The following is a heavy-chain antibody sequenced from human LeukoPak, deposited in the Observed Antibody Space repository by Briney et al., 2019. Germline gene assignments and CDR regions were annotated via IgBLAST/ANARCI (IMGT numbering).Heavy chain of an antibody. V-gene: IGHV3-9*01. CDR3: AKDQTRKYCSTTSCSDNWFDP. D-gene: IGHD2-2*01. Sequence: GGSLRLSCAASGFTFDDYAMHWVRQAPGKGLEWVSGISWNSGSIGYADSVKGRFTISRDNAKNSLYLQMNSLRAEHTAFYYCAKDQTRKYCSTTSCSDNWFDPWGQGTLVTVS. CDR1: GFTFDDYA. CDR2: ISWNSGSI. J-gene: IGHJ5*02.